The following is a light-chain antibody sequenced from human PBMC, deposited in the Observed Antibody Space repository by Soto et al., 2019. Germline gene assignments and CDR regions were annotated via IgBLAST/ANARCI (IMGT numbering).Light chain of an antibody. V-gene: IGKV3-20*01. CDR2: GAS. CDR3: QQYGSSRYT. CDR1: QSGSSAY. J-gene: IGKJ2*01. Sequence: EIALTQFTATLYLSPGERASLXCRASQSGSSAYLAWYQHGPGQAPRLLHYGASSRAPDIPHSFSGSGSGTDFTLTISRLEPEDFAVYYCQQYGSSRYTFGQGTKVDIK.